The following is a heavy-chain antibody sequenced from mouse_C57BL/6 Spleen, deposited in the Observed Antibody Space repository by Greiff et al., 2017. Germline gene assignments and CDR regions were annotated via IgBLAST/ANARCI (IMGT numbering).Heavy chain of an antibody. J-gene: IGHJ1*03. CDR2: IFPGSGST. CDR3: ARPPPYGSSYGWYFDV. CDR1: GYTFTDYY. Sequence: QVQLKQSEPELVKPGASVKISCKASGYTFTDYYINWVKQRPGQGLEWIGWIFPGSGSTYYNEKFKGKATLTVDKSSSTAYMLLSSLTSEDSAVYFCARPPPYGSSYGWYFDVWGTGTTVTVSS. V-gene: IGHV1-75*01. D-gene: IGHD1-1*01.